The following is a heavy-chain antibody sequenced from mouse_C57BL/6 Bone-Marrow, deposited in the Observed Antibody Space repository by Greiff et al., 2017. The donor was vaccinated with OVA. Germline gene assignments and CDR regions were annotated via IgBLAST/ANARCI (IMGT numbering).Heavy chain of an antibody. D-gene: IGHD1-1*01. J-gene: IGHJ2*01. CDR1: GFNIKDDY. Sequence: VQLQQSGAELVRPGASVKLSCTASGFNIKDDYMHWVKQRPEQGLEWIGWIDPENGDTEYASKFQGKATITADTSSNTAYLQLSSLTSEDTAVYYCTPSYGSSNFDYWGQGTTLTVSS. V-gene: IGHV14-4*01. CDR2: IDPENGDT. CDR3: TPSYGSSNFDY.